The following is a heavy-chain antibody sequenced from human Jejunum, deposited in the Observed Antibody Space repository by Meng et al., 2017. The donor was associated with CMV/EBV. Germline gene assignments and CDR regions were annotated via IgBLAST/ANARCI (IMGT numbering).Heavy chain of an antibody. CDR3: ARDVWGFDY. J-gene: IGHJ4*02. V-gene: IGHV1-18*04. CDR2: ISLGNGQT. D-gene: IGHD7-27*01. Sequence: VHLLQSGAVVKKPGASGRNTCKASCYTFTDHNIGWVRQAPGQGIEWVGWISLGNGQTVYGHKRQGRVTVTTDTSTSTAYMELRSLRSDDTAMYYCARDVWGFDYWGQGTLVTVSS. CDR1: CYTFTDHN.